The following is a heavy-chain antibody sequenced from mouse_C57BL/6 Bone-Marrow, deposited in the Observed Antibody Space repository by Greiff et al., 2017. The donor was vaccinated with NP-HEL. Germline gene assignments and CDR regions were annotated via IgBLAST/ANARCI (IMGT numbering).Heavy chain of an antibody. V-gene: IGHV1-56*01. CDR2: IFPGSGST. J-gene: IGHJ3*01. CDR3: ARPYGSSTWFAY. D-gene: IGHD1-1*01. Sequence: VQLQQPGPELVRPGASVKISCKAPGYTFTSHWMQWVRQRPGQGLEWIGEIFPGSGSTYYNEKFKGKATLTVDTSSSTAYMQLSSLTSEDSAVYFCARPYGSSTWFAYWGQGTLVTVSA. CDR1: GYTFTSHW.